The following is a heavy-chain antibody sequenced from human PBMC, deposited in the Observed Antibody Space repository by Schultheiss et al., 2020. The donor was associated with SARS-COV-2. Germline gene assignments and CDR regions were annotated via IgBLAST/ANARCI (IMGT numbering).Heavy chain of an antibody. Sequence: GESLKISCAASGFTFSSYGMHWVRQAPGKGLEWVSSISSSSSYIYYADSVKGRFTISRDNAKNSLYLQMNSLRDEDTAVYYCARSRPFDYWGQGTLVTVSS. J-gene: IGHJ4*02. CDR1: GFTFSSYG. CDR2: ISSSSSYI. CDR3: ARSRPFDY. V-gene: IGHV3-21*01.